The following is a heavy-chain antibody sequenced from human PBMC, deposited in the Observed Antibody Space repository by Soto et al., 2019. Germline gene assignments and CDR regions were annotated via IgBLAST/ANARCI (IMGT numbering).Heavy chain of an antibody. CDR1: GFSLSTSGVG. CDR2: IYWDDDK. D-gene: IGHD2-15*01. J-gene: IGHJ6*03. V-gene: IGHV2-5*02. CDR3: ALMPPPDSDYYYYYLYF. Sequence: ESGPTLVNPTQTLTLTCTFSGFSLSTSGVGVGWIRQPPGKALEWLALIYWDDDKRYSPSLKSRLTITKDTSKNQVVLTMTNMESVDTATSSCALMPPPDSDYYYYYLYFCIQRPSVTVSS.